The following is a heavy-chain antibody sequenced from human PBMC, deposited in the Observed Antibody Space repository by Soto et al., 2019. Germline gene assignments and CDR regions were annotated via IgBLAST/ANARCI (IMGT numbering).Heavy chain of an antibody. CDR2: ISGSGGST. Sequence: GGSLRLSCAASGFTFSSYAMSWVRQAPGKGLEWVSAISGSGGSTYYADSVKGRFTISRDNSKNTLYLQMNSLRAEDTAGYYCAREKQLVWVVTPKGSSPADYYYGMDVWGQGTTVTVSS. CDR1: GFTFSSYA. D-gene: IGHD6-13*01. V-gene: IGHV3-23*01. CDR3: AREKQLVWVVTPKGSSPADYYYGMDV. J-gene: IGHJ6*02.